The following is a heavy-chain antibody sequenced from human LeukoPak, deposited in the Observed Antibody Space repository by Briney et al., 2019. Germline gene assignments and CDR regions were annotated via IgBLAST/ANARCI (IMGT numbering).Heavy chain of an antibody. Sequence: SETLSLTCAVYGGSFSGYYWSWIRQPPGKGLEWIGEINHSGSTNYNPSLKSRVTISVDTSKNQFSLKLSSVTAADTAVYYCARGGYGSGWPCFDYWGQGTLATVSS. J-gene: IGHJ4*02. CDR2: INHSGST. CDR1: GGSFSGYY. D-gene: IGHD6-19*01. V-gene: IGHV4-34*01. CDR3: ARGGYGSGWPCFDY.